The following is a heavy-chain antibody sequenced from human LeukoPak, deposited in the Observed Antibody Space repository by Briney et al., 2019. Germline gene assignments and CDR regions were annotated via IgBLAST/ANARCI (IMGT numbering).Heavy chain of an antibody. CDR3: ARGLVGATPRDYYYYYGMDV. D-gene: IGHD1-26*01. J-gene: IGHJ6*02. CDR2: IGSSGDT. Sequence: GGSLRLSCAASRFTFSSYDMHWLRQATGKGLDWVSAIGSSGDTYYPGCVKGGFTIPREHAKNYLYLQMNSLRAGDTAVYYCARGLVGATPRDYYYYYGMDVWGQGTTVTVSS. CDR1: RFTFSSYD. V-gene: IGHV3-13*01.